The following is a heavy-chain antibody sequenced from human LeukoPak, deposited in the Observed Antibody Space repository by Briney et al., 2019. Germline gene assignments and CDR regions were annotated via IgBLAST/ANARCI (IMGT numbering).Heavy chain of an antibody. D-gene: IGHD1-14*01. V-gene: IGHV3-23*01. J-gene: IGHJ3*02. CDR2: ILTRGGTT. CDR3: CKGGGRPLDDAFDI. CDR1: EFTLSNYA. Sequence: GGSLRLSCAASEFTLSNYAMTWVRQAPGKGLEWVSTILTRGGTTYYADSVKGRFTISRDNSKNTLFLQTNSLRAEDTAVYYCCKGGGRPLDDAFDIWGQGTIVTVSS.